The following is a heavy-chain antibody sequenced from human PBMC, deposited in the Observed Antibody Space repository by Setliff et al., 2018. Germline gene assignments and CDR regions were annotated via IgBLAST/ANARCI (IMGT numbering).Heavy chain of an antibody. J-gene: IGHJ4*02. V-gene: IGHV4-4*08. CDR3: ARAKDGYDFDYFDY. D-gene: IGHD5-12*01. CDR2: IYTSGGT. Sequence: LSLTCTVSGASISSYYWSWIWQPPGKGLEWIGYIYTSGGTNYNPSLKSRVTISVDASKNQFSLKLNSLTAADTAVYYCARAKDGYDFDYFDYWGQGTPVTVSS. CDR1: GASISSYY.